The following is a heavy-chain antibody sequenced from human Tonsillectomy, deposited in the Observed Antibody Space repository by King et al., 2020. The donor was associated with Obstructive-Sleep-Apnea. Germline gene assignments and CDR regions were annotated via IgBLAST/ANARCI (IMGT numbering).Heavy chain of an antibody. CDR1: GGSIGSSRYY. CDR2: VNYSGSP. J-gene: IGHJ6*02. D-gene: IGHD2-2*03. CDR3: ARLDIEYSYRYGMDV. Sequence: QLQESGPGLVKPSETLSLTCTVSGGSIGSSRYYWVWIRQPPGKGLEWIGGVNYSGSPYYNPSLRSRVSISVDTSKNQLSLRLTSVTAADTAVYYCARLDIEYSYRYGMDVWGQGTTVTVSS. V-gene: IGHV4-39*07.